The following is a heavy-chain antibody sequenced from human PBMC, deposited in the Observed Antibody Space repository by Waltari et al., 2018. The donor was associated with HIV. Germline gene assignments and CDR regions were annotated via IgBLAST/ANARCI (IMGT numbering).Heavy chain of an antibody. CDR2: INHGGDN. CDR1: GGSFTNFY. V-gene: IGHV4-34*01. D-gene: IGHD6-19*01. CDR3: ARRGSSGSPPTL. Sequence: QVPLQQWGAGLLKPSETLSLPCSVYGGSFTNFYWNCIRQTPDEGLQWIGEINHGGDNNVNPSLKSRVMMSIDTSKYEISLNLTSVSVADTALYFCARRGSSGSPPTLWGRGSRVTVAS. J-gene: IGHJ4*02.